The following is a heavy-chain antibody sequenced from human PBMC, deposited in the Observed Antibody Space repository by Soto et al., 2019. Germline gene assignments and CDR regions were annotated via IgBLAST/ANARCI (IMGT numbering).Heavy chain of an antibody. J-gene: IGHJ4*02. CDR2: IKSKTDGGTT. CDR1: GFTFSNAW. V-gene: IGHV3-15*01. D-gene: IGHD2-15*01. Sequence: GGSLRLSCAASGFTFSNAWMSWVRQAPGKGLEWVCRIKSKTDGGTTDYAAPVKGRFTISRDDSKNTLYLQMNSLKTEDTAVYYCTTDAPHIVVVVAATRPFDYWGQGTLVTVSS. CDR3: TTDAPHIVVVVAATRPFDY.